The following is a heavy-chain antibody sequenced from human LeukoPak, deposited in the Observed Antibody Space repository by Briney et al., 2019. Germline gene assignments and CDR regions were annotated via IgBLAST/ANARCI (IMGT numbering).Heavy chain of an antibody. CDR2: FDPEDGET. CDR3: ARDRKGYCSGGSCYQWFDP. V-gene: IGHV1-24*01. CDR1: GYTLTELS. J-gene: IGHJ5*02. D-gene: IGHD2-15*01. Sequence: ASVKVSCKVSGYTLTELSMHWVRQAPGKGLEWMGGFDPEDGETIYAQKFQGRVTMTTDTSTSTAYMELRSLRSDDTAVYYCARDRKGYCSGGSCYQWFDPWGQGTLVTVSS.